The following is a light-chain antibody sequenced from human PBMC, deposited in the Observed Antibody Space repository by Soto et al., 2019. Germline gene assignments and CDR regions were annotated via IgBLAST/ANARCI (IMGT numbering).Light chain of an antibody. J-gene: IGKJ4*01. Sequence: DIQMTQSPSSLSASVGDKVTITCRASQGITNYVAWYQQKPGKVPKLLIYDAPTLQSGVPSRFSASGSGTDFTLTISSLQPEDVATYYCQRYDSAPLTCGGGTKVEI. V-gene: IGKV1-27*01. CDR3: QRYDSAPLT. CDR1: QGITNY. CDR2: DAP.